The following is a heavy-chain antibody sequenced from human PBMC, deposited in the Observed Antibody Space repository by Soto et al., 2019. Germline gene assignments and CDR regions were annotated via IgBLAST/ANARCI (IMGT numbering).Heavy chain of an antibody. V-gene: IGHV3-73*02. CDR1: GFTFSEFV. CDR2: IRSKGDNYAT. CDR3: AYIRG. D-gene: IGHD3-3*02. J-gene: IGHJ4*02. Sequence: EVQLVESGGGWVQPGGSLELSCAASGFTFSEFVLDWVREASGKGLGWGGRIRSKGDNYATIYAGLLRGSSTNSRDDSKNTAYMQMNSLKNEDTDVYYCAYIRGWGQGTLVTVSS.